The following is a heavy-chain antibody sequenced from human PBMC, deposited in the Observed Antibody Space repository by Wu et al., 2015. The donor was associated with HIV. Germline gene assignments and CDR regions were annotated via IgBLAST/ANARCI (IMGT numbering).Heavy chain of an antibody. J-gene: IGHJ3*02. D-gene: IGHD3-16*01. CDR1: GYTFTSYG. Sequence: QVQLVQSGAEVKKPGASVKVSCKASGYTFTSYGISWVRQAPGQGLEWMGWISAYNGNTNYAQKLQGRVTMTTDTSTSTAYMELRSLRSDDTAVYYCARRPPPRIMITFGGTLMSFDIVGPRDNGHRLF. CDR3: ARRPPPRIMITFGGTLMSFDI. V-gene: IGHV1-18*01. CDR2: ISAYNGNT.